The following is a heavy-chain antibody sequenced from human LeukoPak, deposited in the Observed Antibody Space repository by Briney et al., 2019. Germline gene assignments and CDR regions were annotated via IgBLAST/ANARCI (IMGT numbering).Heavy chain of an antibody. Sequence: GGSLRRSCAASTFTFGTFGMNWVRQAPGKGLEWLAHVSSSSDTKYYAESVKGRFTVSRDNAKNSLSLQLNTLRADDTAVYYCARELHCHGDSCGAFDIWGQGTMVTVSS. CDR1: TFTFGTFG. CDR3: ARELHCHGDSCGAFDI. V-gene: IGHV3-48*01. CDR2: VSSSSDTK. D-gene: IGHD6-25*01. J-gene: IGHJ3*02.